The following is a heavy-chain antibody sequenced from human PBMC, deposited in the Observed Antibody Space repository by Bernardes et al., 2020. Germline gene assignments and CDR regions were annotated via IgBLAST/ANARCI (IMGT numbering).Heavy chain of an antibody. D-gene: IGHD2-15*01. CDR1: GFTFSKYW. CDR3: ARARGYCSGGSCRYYYGMDV. V-gene: IGHV3-74*01. CDR2: IKSDGSST. J-gene: IGHJ6*02. Sequence: GGSLRLSCAASGFTFSKYWMHWVRQVPGKGLVWVSRIKSDGSSTRYADSVKGRFTISRDNAKNTLYLQMNSLRAEDTAVYYCARARGYCSGGSCRYYYGMDVWGQGTTVTVSS.